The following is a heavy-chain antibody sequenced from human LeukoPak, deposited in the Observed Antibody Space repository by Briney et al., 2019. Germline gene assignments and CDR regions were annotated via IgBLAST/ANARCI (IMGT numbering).Heavy chain of an antibody. Sequence: SETLSLTCNVSGDSIKSYYWSWIRQPPGKGLEWIGFIYYTGSTNYNPYNPSLKSRVTISVDTSKNQFSLKLSSVTAADTAVYYCARDPYLTGKFDYWGQGTLVTVSS. J-gene: IGHJ4*02. CDR1: GDSIKSYY. V-gene: IGHV4-59*01. D-gene: IGHD1-1*01. CDR3: ARDPYLTGKFDY. CDR2: IYYTGST.